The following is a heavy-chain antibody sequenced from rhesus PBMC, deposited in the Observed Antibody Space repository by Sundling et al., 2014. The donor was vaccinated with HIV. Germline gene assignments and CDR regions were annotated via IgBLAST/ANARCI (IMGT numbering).Heavy chain of an antibody. V-gene: IGHV4-127*01. J-gene: IGHJ4*01. CDR3: ARDLSYNWKYLRFDY. CDR2: LYSSGTN. Sequence: QVQLQESGPGLVKPSETLSLTCAVSGGSISSDYGWTWIRQPPGKGLEWIGSLYSSGTNYLNPSLKGRVTLSVDTSKNQFSLNLNSVTAADTAVYHCARDLSYNWKYLRFDYWGQGVLVTVSS. D-gene: IGHD1-26*01. CDR1: GGSISSDYG.